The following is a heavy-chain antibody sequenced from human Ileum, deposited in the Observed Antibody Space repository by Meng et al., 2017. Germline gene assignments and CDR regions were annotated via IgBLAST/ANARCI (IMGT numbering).Heavy chain of an antibody. J-gene: IGHJ4*02. CDR1: GDSVSSNSAA. V-gene: IGHV6-1*01. CDR3: ARGGGSYYHFDY. CDR2: TYYRSKWFN. Sequence: QVQLQQSGPGLVKPSQTPPLPCAISGDSVSSNSAAWNWIRQSPSRGLEWLGRTYYRSKWFNEYAVSVKSRITINPDTSENQFSLQLNSVTPEDAAVYYCARGGGSYYHFDYWGQGTLVTVSS. D-gene: IGHD1-26*01.